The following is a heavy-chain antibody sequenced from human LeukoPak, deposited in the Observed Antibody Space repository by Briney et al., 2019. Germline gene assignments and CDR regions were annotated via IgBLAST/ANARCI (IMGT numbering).Heavy chain of an antibody. D-gene: IGHD3-9*01. J-gene: IGHJ6*03. CDR2: ITSSSSYI. V-gene: IGHV3-21*01. Sequence: GGSLRLSCAASGFTFSTYNMNWVRQAPGKGLEWVSSITSSSSYIYYADSVKGRFTISRDNAKNSLYLQMNSLRAEDTAVYYCARRYFDYSYYYYYYMDVWGKGTTVTISS. CDR1: GFTFSTYN. CDR3: ARRYFDYSYYYYYYMDV.